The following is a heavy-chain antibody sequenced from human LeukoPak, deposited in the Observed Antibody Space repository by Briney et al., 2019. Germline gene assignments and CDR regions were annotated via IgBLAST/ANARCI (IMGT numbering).Heavy chain of an antibody. CDR1: DRCISRYC. CDR3: ASVSSSSWYYFDY. V-gene: IGHV4-59*07. Sequence: DTLTLTCNLADRCISRYCRTWMRQPPGKRLEWIGYIYYSGSTNYNPSLKSRVTISVDTSKNQFSLKLSSVTAADTAVYYCASVSSSSWYYFDYWGQGTLVTVSS. D-gene: IGHD6-13*01. J-gene: IGHJ4*02. CDR2: IYYSGST.